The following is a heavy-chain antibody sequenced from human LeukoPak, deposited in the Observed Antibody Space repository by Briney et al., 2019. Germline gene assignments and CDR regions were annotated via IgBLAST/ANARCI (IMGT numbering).Heavy chain of an antibody. V-gene: IGHV4-34*01. J-gene: IGHJ3*01. CDR2: INHSGST. Sequence: SETLSLTCTVSGGSISSYYWSWIRQPPGKGLEWIGEINHSGSTNYNPSLKSRVTISVDTSKNQFSLKLSSVTAADTAVYYCARGSPFGNPHVWGQGTMVTVSS. CDR3: ARGSPFGNPHV. D-gene: IGHD3-10*01. CDR1: GGSISSYY.